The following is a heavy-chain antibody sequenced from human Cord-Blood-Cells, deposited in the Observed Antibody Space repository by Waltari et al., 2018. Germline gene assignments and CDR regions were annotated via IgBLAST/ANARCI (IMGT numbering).Heavy chain of an antibody. CDR2: FYYSGST. V-gene: IGHV4-39*07. Sequence: QLQLQESGPGLVKPSETLSLTCTVSGGSISSSSYYWGWIRQPPGKGLEWIGSFYYSGSTYYNPSLKSRVTISVDTSKNQFSLKLSSVTAADTAVYYCASFFGELFWYFDLWGRGTLVTVSS. D-gene: IGHD3-10*01. J-gene: IGHJ2*01. CDR3: ASFFGELFWYFDL. CDR1: GGSISSSSYY.